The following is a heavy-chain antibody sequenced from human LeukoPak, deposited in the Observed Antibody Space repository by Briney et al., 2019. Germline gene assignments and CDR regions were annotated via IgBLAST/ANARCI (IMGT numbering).Heavy chain of an antibody. CDR3: ARRIPSGSSRADAFAI. J-gene: IGHJ3*02. CDR2: IYYSGST. CDR1: GGSISSGGYY. D-gene: IGHD3-10*01. V-gene: IGHV4-31*03. Sequence: SETLSLTCTVSGGSISSGGYYWSWIRQHPGKGLEWIGYIYYSGSTYYNPSLKSRVTISVDTSKNQFSLKLSSVTAADTAVYYCARRIPSGSSRADAFAIWGQGTMVTVSS.